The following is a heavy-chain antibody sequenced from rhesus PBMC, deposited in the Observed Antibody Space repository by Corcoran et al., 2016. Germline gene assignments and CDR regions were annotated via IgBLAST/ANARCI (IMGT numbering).Heavy chain of an antibody. Sequence: EVQLVESGGGLAKPGGSLRLSCAASGFTFSSSWMNWVRQAQGKGLEWVSAINRRGAIPYYAAAVKGRFAISKDNSKNTLSLQMHSLRADDTAVYYWAKTGYYGSGNPAFDFWGQGLRVTVSS. J-gene: IGHJ3*01. V-gene: IGHV3S25*01. CDR3: AKTGYYGSGNPAFDF. CDR2: INRRGAIP. D-gene: IGHD3-28*01. CDR1: GFTFSSSW.